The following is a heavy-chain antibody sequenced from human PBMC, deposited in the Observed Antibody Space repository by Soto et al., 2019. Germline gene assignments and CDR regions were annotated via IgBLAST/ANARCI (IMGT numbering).Heavy chain of an antibody. J-gene: IGHJ4*02. CDR3: ARGRGTSGTSDY. CDR1: GYSFTNYY. V-gene: IGHV1-46*01. CDR2: INPSSDST. D-gene: IGHD1-1*01. Sequence: RASVKVSCKASGYSFTNYYVHWVRQAPGQGLEWMGIINPSSDSTNFAQKFQGRVTMTRDTSKSTVYMVLSSLRSEDTAVYYCARGRGTSGTSDYWGQGTPVPVSS.